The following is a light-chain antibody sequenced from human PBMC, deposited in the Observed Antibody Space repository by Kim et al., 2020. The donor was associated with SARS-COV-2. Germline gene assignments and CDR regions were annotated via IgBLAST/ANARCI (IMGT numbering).Light chain of an antibody. V-gene: IGLV2-23*02. J-gene: IGLJ3*02. CDR2: EVT. CDR3: CSYAGSLVV. CDR1: SGDVGGSTL. Sequence: QSITSSCPGASGDVGGSTLFSGYQQHPGKAPKLTIYEVTKRPSGVSNRFSGSTSGNRASLTISGLQAEDEADYYCCSYAGSLVVFGGGTQLTVL.